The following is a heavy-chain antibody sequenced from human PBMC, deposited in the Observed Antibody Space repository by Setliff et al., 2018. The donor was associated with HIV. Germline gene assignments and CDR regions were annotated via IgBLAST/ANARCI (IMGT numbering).Heavy chain of an antibody. V-gene: IGHV1-2*06. D-gene: IGHD2-8*01. CDR3: ATKVYCTNGVCLDAFDV. CDR1: GYTFTDYY. J-gene: IGHJ3*01. CDR2: INPNSGGT. Sequence: VASVKVSCKASGYTFTDYYIHWVRQAPGQGLEWMGRINPNSGGTNYAQKFQGRVTMTRDRSISTAHMELSRLRSDDTAVYYCATKVYCTNGVCLDAFDVWGQGTMVTVSS.